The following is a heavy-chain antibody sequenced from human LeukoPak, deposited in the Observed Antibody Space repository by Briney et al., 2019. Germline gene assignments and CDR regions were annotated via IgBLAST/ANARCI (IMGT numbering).Heavy chain of an antibody. CDR3: ARRGYYYGSGTLEKYYMDV. CDR2: IIPIFGTA. J-gene: IGHJ6*03. Sequence: ASVKVSCKASGGTFSSYAISWVRQAPGQGLEWMGGIIPIFGTANYAQKFQGRVTITADKSTSTAYMELSSLRSEDTAVYYCARRGYYYGSGTLEKYYMDVWGKGTTVTVSS. D-gene: IGHD3-10*01. V-gene: IGHV1-69*06. CDR1: GGTFSSYA.